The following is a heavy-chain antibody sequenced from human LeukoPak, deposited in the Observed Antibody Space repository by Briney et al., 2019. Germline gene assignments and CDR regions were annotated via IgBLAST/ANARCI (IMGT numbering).Heavy chain of an antibody. D-gene: IGHD3/OR15-3a*01. Sequence: PGGSLRLSCAASGFTVSSNYMSWVRQAPGKGLEGVSVIYSGCSTYYANFVKGRFTISRHNSKNSLYLQMNSLKAEDTAVYYCASGPTDAFDIWGQGTVVTVSS. J-gene: IGHJ3*02. CDR2: IYSGCST. CDR1: GFTVSSNY. V-gene: IGHV3-53*04. CDR3: ASGPTDAFDI.